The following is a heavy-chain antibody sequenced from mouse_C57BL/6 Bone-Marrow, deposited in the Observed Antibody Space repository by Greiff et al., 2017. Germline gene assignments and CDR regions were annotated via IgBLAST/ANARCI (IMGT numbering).Heavy chain of an antibody. CDR1: GYSITSGYD. CDR2: ISYSGST. CDR3: ARGDYDGFDY. D-gene: IGHD2-4*01. Sequence: EVKLQESGPGMVKPSQSLSLTCTVTGYSITSGYDWHWIRHFPGNKLEWMGYISYSGSTNYNPSLKSRISITHDTSKNHFFLKLNSVTTEDTATYYCARGDYDGFDYWGQGTTLTVSS. V-gene: IGHV3-1*01. J-gene: IGHJ2*01.